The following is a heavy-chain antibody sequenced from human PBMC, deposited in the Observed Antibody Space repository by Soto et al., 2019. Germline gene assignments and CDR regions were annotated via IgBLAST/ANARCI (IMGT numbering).Heavy chain of an antibody. D-gene: IGHD3-16*01. Sequence: QVHLQESGPGLVKPSETLSLTCTVSNDSINSYYWGWIRQPPGKGLEWIGYSYFSGGTDYNPPLKGRVTISVDRSRNQFSLKLTSVTAADTAVYYCVRELSRGWFDPWGQGTLVTVSS. CDR3: VRELSRGWFDP. CDR1: NDSINSYY. V-gene: IGHV4-59*01. CDR2: SYFSGGT. J-gene: IGHJ5*02.